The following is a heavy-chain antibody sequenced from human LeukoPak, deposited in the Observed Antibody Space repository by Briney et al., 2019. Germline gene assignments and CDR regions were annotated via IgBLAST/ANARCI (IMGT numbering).Heavy chain of an antibody. V-gene: IGHV3-21*01. CDR1: GYTFSSYS. J-gene: IGHJ4*02. D-gene: IGHD3-22*01. CDR2: ISVRSNYI. Sequence: GGSLTLSCLASGYTFSSYSINWVRQAPGKGLEWVSSISVRSNYIYYADSVRGRFRICRDDARDSLFLEMNSLRAEDTAVYYCVRLRRNSDASGFYYYYEFWGQGTLVTVSS. CDR3: VRLRRNSDASGFYYYYEF.